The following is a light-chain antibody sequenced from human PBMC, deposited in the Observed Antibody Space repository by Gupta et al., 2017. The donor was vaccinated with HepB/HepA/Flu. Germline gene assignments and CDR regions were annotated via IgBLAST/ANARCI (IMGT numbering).Light chain of an antibody. CDR1: QSVRNDW. V-gene: IGKV3-20*01. CDR2: TSS. Sequence: DIVLTQSPGTLSLSPGERVTLSCRASQSVRNDWLAWYQHKPGQAPTLLFYTSSARAPGISDRFSGSGAGTDFTLTSSRQEREDFAVYYWQQYGSSLTFGGGTXVEMK. J-gene: IGKJ4*01. CDR3: QQYGSSLT.